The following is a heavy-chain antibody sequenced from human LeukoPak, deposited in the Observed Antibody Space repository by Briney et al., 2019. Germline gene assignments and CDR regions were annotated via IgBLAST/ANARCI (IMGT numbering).Heavy chain of an antibody. D-gene: IGHD5-18*01. Sequence: PSVKVSCKASGGTFSSYAISWVRQAPGQGLEWMGGIIPIFGTANYAQKFQGRVTITTDESTSTAYTELTSMRSEDTAVYHWAIMATAMVTSYYFDYRGQRTLVTVSS. V-gene: IGHV1-69*05. CDR3: AIMATAMVTSYYFDY. CDR1: GGTFSSYA. J-gene: IGHJ4*02. CDR2: IIPIFGTA.